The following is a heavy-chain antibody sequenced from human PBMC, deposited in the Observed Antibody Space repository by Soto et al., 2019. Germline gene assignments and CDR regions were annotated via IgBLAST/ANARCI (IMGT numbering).Heavy chain of an antibody. CDR3: AKDLSSSGYKYFDC. V-gene: IGHV3-23*01. J-gene: IGHJ4*02. D-gene: IGHD3-22*01. Sequence: HPWGSLRLSCEASGFTFCAYVMTWFRQSPGKGLQWVSSISDGGAGTYYADSVKGRFTISRDNSKNTLYLQMNSLRVEDTAVYYCAKDLSSSGYKYFDCWGQGSLVTVSS. CDR2: ISDGGAGT. CDR1: GFTFCAYV.